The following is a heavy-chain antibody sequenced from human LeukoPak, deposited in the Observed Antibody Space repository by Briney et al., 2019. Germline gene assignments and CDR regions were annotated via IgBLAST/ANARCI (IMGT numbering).Heavy chain of an antibody. D-gene: IGHD1-26*01. CDR1: GYTFTSYG. J-gene: IGHJ4*02. V-gene: IGHV1-18*01. Sequence: ASVKVSCKASGYTFTSYGISWVRQAPGQGLEWMGWIGAYNGNTNYAQKFQDRVTITRDTSASTACMDLSSLTSEDTAVYYCARVGATPVDYWGQGTLVTVSS. CDR3: ARVGATPVDY. CDR2: IGAYNGNT.